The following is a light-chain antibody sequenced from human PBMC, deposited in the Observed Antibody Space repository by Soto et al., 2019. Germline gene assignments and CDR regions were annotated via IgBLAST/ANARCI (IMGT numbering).Light chain of an antibody. Sequence: DIQMTQSPSTLSASVGDRVTITCRASQSISNSLAWYQQKPGKAPKVLIYDASSLESGVPSRFSGSGSGTEFLLTISSLQSDDFASYCCQHYGGMWTFGQGTKVEMK. V-gene: IGKV1-5*01. CDR2: DAS. CDR1: QSISNS. J-gene: IGKJ1*01. CDR3: QHYGGMWT.